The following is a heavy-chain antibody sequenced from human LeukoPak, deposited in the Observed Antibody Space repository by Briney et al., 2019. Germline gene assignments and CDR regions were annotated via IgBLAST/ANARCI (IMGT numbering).Heavy chain of an antibody. CDR1: GYTFTGYY. CDR3: ARARAVDTAMVTSYYFDY. Sequence: ASVKVSCKASGYTFTGYYMHRVRQAPGQGLEWMGRINPNSGGTNYAQKFQGWVTMTRDTSISTAYMELSRLRSDDTAVYYCARARAVDTAMVTSYYFDYWGQGTLVTVSS. J-gene: IGHJ4*02. CDR2: INPNSGGT. V-gene: IGHV1-2*04. D-gene: IGHD5-18*01.